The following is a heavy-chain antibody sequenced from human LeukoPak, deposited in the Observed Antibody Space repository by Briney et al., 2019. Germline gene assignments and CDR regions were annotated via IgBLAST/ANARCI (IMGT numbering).Heavy chain of an antibody. CDR1: GFTFSSYA. V-gene: IGHV3-30*04. CDR3: ARGPQQYYYDSSGDY. Sequence: GGSLRLSCAASGFTFSSYAMHWVRQAPGKGLEWVAVISYDGSNKYYADSVKGRFTISRDNAKNSLYLQMNSLRAEDTAVYYCARGPQQYYYDSSGDYWGQGTLVTVSS. D-gene: IGHD3-22*01. CDR2: ISYDGSNK. J-gene: IGHJ4*02.